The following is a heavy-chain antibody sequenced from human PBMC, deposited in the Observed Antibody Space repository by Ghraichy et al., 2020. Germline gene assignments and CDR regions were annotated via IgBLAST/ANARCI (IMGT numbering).Heavy chain of an antibody. D-gene: IGHD3-16*02. CDR2: IYYSGST. J-gene: IGHJ5*02. CDR1: GGSVSSGSYY. V-gene: IGHV4-61*01. CDR3: ARDVDDYIWGSYRSSSRGGWFDP. Sequence: SETLSLTCTVSGGSVSSGSYYWSWIRQPPGKGLEWIGYIYYSGSTNYNPSLKSRVTISVDTSKNQFSLKLSSVTAADTAVYYCARDVDDYIWGSYRSSSRGGWFDPWGQGTLVTVSS.